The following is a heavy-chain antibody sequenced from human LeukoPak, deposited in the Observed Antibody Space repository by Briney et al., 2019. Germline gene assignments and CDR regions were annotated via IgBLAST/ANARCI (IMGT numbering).Heavy chain of an antibody. J-gene: IGHJ6*03. V-gene: IGHV3-30*01. D-gene: IGHD1-26*01. CDR1: GFTFSSYA. CDR3: AREGFGELLRGYYYYYYMDV. Sequence: PGGSLRLSCAASGFTFSSYAMHWVRQAPGKGLEWVAVISYDGSNKYYAGSVKGRFTISRDNSKNTLYLQMNSLRAEDTAVYYCAREGFGELLRGYYYYYYMDVWGKGTTVTVSS. CDR2: ISYDGSNK.